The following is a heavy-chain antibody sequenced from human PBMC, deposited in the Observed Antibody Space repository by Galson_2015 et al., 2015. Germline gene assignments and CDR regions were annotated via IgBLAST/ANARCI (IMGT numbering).Heavy chain of an antibody. CDR2: ISGSGGTT. CDR1: GFTFTSYA. Sequence: SLRLSCAVSGFTFTSYAMTWVRQAPGKGLEWVSSISGSGGTTYYADSVKGRFTISRDNSRNTLYLQMNRLRAEDTAVYYCSQDSLVSSWTIYGYYQDCWGQGTLVTVSS. CDR3: SQDSLVSSWTIYGYYQDC. D-gene: IGHD4-17*01. J-gene: IGHJ4*02. V-gene: IGHV3-23*01.